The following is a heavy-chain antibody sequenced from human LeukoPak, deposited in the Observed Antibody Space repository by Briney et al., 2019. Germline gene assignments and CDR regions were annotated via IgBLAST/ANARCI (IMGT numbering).Heavy chain of an antibody. D-gene: IGHD5-24*01. J-gene: IGHJ4*02. CDR2: MYSGGNI. V-gene: IGHV3-53*01. CDR1: GFTVSDHY. CDR3: ASSLLATMGPLFY. Sequence: GGSLRLSCAASGFTVSDHYMNGVRQAPGKGRDGVSVMYSGGNIYYADSVKGRFTISRDNSQNTLYLQMDSLRADDTAVYYCASSLLATMGPLFYWGLGALVTVSS.